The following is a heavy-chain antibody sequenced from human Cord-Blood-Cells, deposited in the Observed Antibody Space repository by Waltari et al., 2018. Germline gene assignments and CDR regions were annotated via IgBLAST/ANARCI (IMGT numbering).Heavy chain of an antibody. Sequence: QVPLQESGPGLVKPPEPLSLTCTVSGYSIRSGYYSGWIRQPPGKGLAWIGSIYPSGSTYYSPSLKSRVTISVDTSKNQFSLKLSSVTAADTAVYYCARVNYSNYFDYWGQGTLVTVSS. J-gene: IGHJ4*02. CDR1: GYSIRSGYY. CDR3: ARVNYSNYFDY. CDR2: IYPSGST. D-gene: IGHD4-4*01. V-gene: IGHV4-38-2*02.